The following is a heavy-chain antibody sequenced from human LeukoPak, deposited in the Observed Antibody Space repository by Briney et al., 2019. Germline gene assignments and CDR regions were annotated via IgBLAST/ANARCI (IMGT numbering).Heavy chain of an antibody. CDR3: ARGSGDCSSTSCYMASRSPKEAFDI. J-gene: IGHJ3*02. CDR2: IYHSGST. V-gene: IGHV4-30-2*01. Sequence: PSETLSLTCTVSGGSISSGGYYWSWIRQPPGKGLEWIGYIYHSGSTYYNPSLKSRVTISVDRSKNQFSLKLSSVTAADTAVYYCARGSGDCSSTSCYMASRSPKEAFDIWGQGTMVTVSS. D-gene: IGHD2-2*01. CDR1: GGSISSGGYY.